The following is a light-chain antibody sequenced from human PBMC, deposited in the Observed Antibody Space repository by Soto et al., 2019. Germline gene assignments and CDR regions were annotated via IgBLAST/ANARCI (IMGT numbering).Light chain of an antibody. J-gene: IGKJ4*01. V-gene: IGKV3-11*01. CDR1: QSVRTY. CDR3: HQRRKWPRT. Sequence: SPGTLSFSPWERAARSGRASQSVRTYLAWYQQKPGQAPRLLIYDTSTRATGVPARFSGSGSGTDFTLTISSLQPEDFAVYYCHQRRKWPRTFGGGTKVDIK. CDR2: DTS.